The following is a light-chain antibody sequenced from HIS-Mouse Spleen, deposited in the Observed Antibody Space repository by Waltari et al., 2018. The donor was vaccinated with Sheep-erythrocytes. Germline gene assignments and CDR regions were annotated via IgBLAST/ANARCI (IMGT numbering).Light chain of an antibody. CDR2: EVS. V-gene: IGLV2-8*01. CDR1: SSDVGGYNY. Sequence: QSALTQPPSASGSPGQSVTISCTGTSSDVGGYNYVSWYQHHPGKAPKLMIYEVSKRPSGVPDRFSGSKSGNTASLTVSGLQAEDEADYYCSSYAGSNNWVFGGGTK. J-gene: IGLJ3*02. CDR3: SSYAGSNNWV.